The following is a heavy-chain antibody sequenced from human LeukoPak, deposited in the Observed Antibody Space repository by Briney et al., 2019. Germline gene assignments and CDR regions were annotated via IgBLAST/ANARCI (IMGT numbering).Heavy chain of an antibody. CDR3: ATDSDDS. CDR2: VSLYESDT. J-gene: IGHJ4*02. CDR1: RYTFNKYG. Sequence: ASVKVSCKTSRYTFNKYGLIWVRQAPGQGLEWMGWVSLYESDTKYGQNFQGRVTLTTDSSTYTAYLELKSLRFDDTAVYYCATDSDDSWGPGTLVAVSS. V-gene: IGHV1-18*01.